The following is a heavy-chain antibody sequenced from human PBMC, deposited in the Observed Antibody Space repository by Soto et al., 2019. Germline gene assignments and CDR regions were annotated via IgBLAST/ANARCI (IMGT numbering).Heavy chain of an antibody. V-gene: IGHV4-34*01. CDR1: GGSFSGYY. CDR3: ARDPSQGYCSGGSCSYYYYYGMDV. J-gene: IGHJ6*02. D-gene: IGHD2-15*01. CDR2: INHSGST. Sequence: SETLSLTCAVYGGSFSGYYWSWIRQPPGKGLEWIGEINHSGSTNYNPSLKSRVTISVDTSKNHFSLKLSSVTAADTAVYYCARDPSQGYCSGGSCSYYYYYGMDVWGQGTTVTVSS.